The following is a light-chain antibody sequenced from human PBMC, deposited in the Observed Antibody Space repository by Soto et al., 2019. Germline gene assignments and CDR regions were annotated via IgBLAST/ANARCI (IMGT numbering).Light chain of an antibody. CDR1: SSNIGAPYD. V-gene: IGLV1-40*01. Sequence: QSVLTQPPSVSGAPGQRVTISCTGSSSNIGAPYDVHWYQQLPGTAPKLLIYGNSNRPSGVPERFSGSKSGTSVSLAITGLQAEDEADYYCQSYDSSLSVVVFGGGTQLTVL. CDR3: QSYDSSLSVVV. CDR2: GNS. J-gene: IGLJ2*01.